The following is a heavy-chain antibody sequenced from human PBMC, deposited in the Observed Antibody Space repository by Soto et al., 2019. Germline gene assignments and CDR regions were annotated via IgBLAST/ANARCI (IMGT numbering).Heavy chain of an antibody. Sequence: ASVKVSCKASVYTFTSYYMHWVRQAPGQGREWMGIINPSGGSTSYAQKFQGRVTMTRDTSTSTVYMELSSLRSEDTAVYYCARDIVVVVAATTYYYYMDVWGKGTTVTVSS. D-gene: IGHD2-15*01. J-gene: IGHJ6*03. CDR1: VYTFTSYY. V-gene: IGHV1-46*03. CDR3: ARDIVVVVAATTYYYYMDV. CDR2: INPSGGST.